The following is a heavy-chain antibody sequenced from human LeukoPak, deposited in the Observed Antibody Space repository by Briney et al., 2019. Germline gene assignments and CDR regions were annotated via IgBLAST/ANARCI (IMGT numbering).Heavy chain of an antibody. D-gene: IGHD4-11*01. J-gene: IGHJ4*02. CDR3: ARANYSNYVADY. V-gene: IGHV1-2*02. CDR2: INPNSGGT. CDR1: GYTFTGYY. Sequence: ASVKVSCKASGYTFTGYYMHWVRQAPGQGLEWMGWINPNSGGTNYAQKFQGRVTMTRDTSISTAYMELSRLRSDDTAVYYCARANYSNYVADYWGQGTLVTVSS.